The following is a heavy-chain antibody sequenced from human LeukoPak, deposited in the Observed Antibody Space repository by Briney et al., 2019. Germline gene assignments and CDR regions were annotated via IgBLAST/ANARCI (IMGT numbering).Heavy chain of an antibody. Sequence: SGGSLRLSCATSGFTFSNYAVSWVRQAPGKGLEWVGRIKSKTDGGTTDYAAPVKGRFTISRDDSKNTLFLQMNSLKTEDTAVYYCATVGYCSGGSCAGLDYWGQGTLVTVSS. CDR2: IKSKTDGGTT. J-gene: IGHJ4*02. CDR1: GFTFSNYA. V-gene: IGHV3-15*01. D-gene: IGHD2-15*01. CDR3: ATVGYCSGGSCAGLDY.